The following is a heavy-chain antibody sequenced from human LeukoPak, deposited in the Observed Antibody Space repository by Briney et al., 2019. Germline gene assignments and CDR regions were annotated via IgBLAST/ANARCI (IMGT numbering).Heavy chain of an antibody. J-gene: IGHJ6*03. CDR2: IYYSGST. CDR3: ARHGVVTDYYYYYYMDV. D-gene: IGHD3-3*01. CDR1: GGSISSSSYY. Sequence: SETLSLTCTVSGGSISSSSYYWGWIRQPPGKGLEWIGSIYYSGSTYYNPSLKSRVTISVDTSKNQFSLKPSSVTAADTAVYYCARHGVVTDYYYYYYMDVWGKGTTVTVSS. V-gene: IGHV4-39*01.